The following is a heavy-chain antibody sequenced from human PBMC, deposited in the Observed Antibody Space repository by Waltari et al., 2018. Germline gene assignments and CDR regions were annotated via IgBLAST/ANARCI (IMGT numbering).Heavy chain of an antibody. D-gene: IGHD3-10*01. CDR2: VERKGGRT. J-gene: IGHJ4*02. CDR1: GFTFNNYA. Sequence: EVQVLESGGGLGQPGGSLRLACAASGFTFNNYAVSWVRQAPGKGMEWCSTVERKGGRTNNADSVNGRFTISRDNSKNMVFLQINSLRPDDTAVYYCARTIVKWFGDYWGQGIQVTVSS. CDR3: ARTIVKWFGDY. V-gene: IGHV3-23*01.